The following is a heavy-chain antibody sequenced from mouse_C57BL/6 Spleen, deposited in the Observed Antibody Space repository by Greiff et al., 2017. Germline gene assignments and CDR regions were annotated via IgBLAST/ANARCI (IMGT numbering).Heavy chain of an antibody. CDR3: ARWSFYAMDY. Sequence: VQLQQSGPELVKPGASVKISCKASGYAFSSSWMNWVKQRPGTGLEWIGRIYPGDGDTNYNGKFKGKATLTADKSSSTAYMQLSSLTSEDSAVYFCARWSFYAMDYWGQGTSVTVSS. J-gene: IGHJ4*01. V-gene: IGHV1-82*01. CDR2: IYPGDGDT. CDR1: GYAFSSSW.